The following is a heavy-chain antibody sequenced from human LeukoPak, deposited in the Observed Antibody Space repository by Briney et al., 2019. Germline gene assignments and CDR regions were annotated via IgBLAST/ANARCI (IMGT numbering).Heavy chain of an antibody. CDR1: GFTFSSYG. J-gene: IGHJ4*02. CDR2: ISYDGSNK. D-gene: IGHD2-15*01. Sequence: PGGSLRLSCAASGFTFSSYGMHWVRQAPGKGLEWVAVISYDGSNKYYADSVKGRFTISRDNSKNTLYLQMNSLRAEDTAVYYCVRDPYCSGGSCYQDWGQGTLVTVSS. CDR3: VRDPYCSGGSCYQD. V-gene: IGHV3-30*03.